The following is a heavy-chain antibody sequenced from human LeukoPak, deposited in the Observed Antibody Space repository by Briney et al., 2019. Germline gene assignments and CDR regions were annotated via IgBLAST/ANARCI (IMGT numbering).Heavy chain of an antibody. CDR2: IIPILGIA. Sequence: SVKVSRKASGGTFSSYAISWVRQAPGQGLEWMGRIIPILGIANYAQKFQGRVTITADKSTSTAYMELSSLRSEDTAVYYCARDSLKGVVVPAAMYYWGQGTLVTVSS. D-gene: IGHD2-2*01. CDR3: ARDSLKGVVVPAAMYY. J-gene: IGHJ4*02. CDR1: GGTFSSYA. V-gene: IGHV1-69*04.